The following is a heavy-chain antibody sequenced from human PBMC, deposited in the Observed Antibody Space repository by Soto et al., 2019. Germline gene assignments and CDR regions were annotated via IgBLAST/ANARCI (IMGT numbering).Heavy chain of an antibody. Sequence: GGSLRLSCAASGFTFSSYAMSWVRQAPGKGLEWVSAISGSGGSTYYADSVKGRFTISRDNSKNTLYLQMNGLRAEDTAVYYCAKQTYSSSWPYRFDYWGQGTLVTVSS. CDR1: GFTFSSYA. CDR3: AKQTYSSSWPYRFDY. J-gene: IGHJ4*02. V-gene: IGHV3-23*01. CDR2: ISGSGGST. D-gene: IGHD6-13*01.